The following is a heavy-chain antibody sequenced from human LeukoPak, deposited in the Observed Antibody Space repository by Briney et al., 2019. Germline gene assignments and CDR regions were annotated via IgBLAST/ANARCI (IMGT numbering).Heavy chain of an antibody. Sequence: ASVKVSCKASGYIFIRYGINWVRQAPGQGIEWMGWISGYIGNANYAQNLQGRVTMTRDTSTSTAYMELRSLRSDDTAVYYCARELGGAGSYFFPYYGMDVWGQGTTVTVSS. V-gene: IGHV1-18*01. J-gene: IGHJ6*02. CDR3: ARELGGAGSYFFPYYGMDV. D-gene: IGHD3-10*01. CDR1: GYIFIRYG. CDR2: ISGYIGNA.